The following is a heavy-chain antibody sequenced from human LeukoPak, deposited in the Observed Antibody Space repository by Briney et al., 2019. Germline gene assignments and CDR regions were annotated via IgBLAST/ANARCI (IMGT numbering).Heavy chain of an antibody. J-gene: IGHJ1*01. CDR2: IYPGDSDT. Sequence: GESLKISCKGSGYSFTSYWIGWVRQMPGKGLEWMGIIYPGDSDTRYSPSFQGQVTISADKSISTAYLQWSSLKASDTAMYYCARRLRYSSSWTRSEYFQHWGQGTLVTVSS. D-gene: IGHD6-13*01. V-gene: IGHV5-51*01. CDR1: GYSFTSYW. CDR3: ARRLRYSSSWTRSEYFQH.